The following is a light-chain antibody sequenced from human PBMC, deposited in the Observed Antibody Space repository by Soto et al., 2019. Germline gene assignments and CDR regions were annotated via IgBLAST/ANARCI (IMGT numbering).Light chain of an antibody. CDR2: GAS. J-gene: IGKJ5*01. CDR3: QQYGSSPNT. CDR1: QSVSSSY. V-gene: IGKV3-20*01. Sequence: EIVLTQSPGTLSLSPGERATLSCRASQSVSSSYLAWYQQKPGQAPRLLLYGASSRATGIPDRFSGSGSGTDFTLPISRLEAEDFAVYYCQQYGSSPNTFGQGTRLEI.